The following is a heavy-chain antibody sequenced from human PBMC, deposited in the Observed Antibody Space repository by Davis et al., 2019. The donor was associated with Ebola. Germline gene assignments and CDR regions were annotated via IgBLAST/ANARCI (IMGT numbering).Heavy chain of an antibody. Sequence: SETLSLTCTVSGGSISGYSWTWIRQPPGKGLEWIGYIYYTGSTNYNPSLKSRVTISVDTSKNQFSLKLSSVTAADTAMYYCARRGTSSWYAGWFDPWGQGTLVTVSS. J-gene: IGHJ5*02. CDR1: GGSISGYS. CDR2: IYYTGST. CDR3: ARRGTSSWYAGWFDP. V-gene: IGHV4-59*08. D-gene: IGHD6-13*01.